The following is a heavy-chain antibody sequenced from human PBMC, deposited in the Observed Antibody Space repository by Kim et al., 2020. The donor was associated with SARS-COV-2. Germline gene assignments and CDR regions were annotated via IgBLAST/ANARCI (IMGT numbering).Heavy chain of an antibody. D-gene: IGHD2-2*01. CDR1: GFTFSTYD. CDR2: ISGSGGST. J-gene: IGHJ5*02. V-gene: IGHV3-23*01. Sequence: GGSLRLSCVASGFTFSTYDMSWVRQAPGKGLEWVSSISGSGGSTYYADSAKGRFTISRDNSKNTLYLQMNSLRVEDTAVYFCARLSDLVVVLSSAIFDP. CDR3: ARLSDLVVVLSSAIFDP.